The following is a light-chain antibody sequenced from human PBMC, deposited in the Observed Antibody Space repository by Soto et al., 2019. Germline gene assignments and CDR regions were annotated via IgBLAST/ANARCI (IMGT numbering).Light chain of an antibody. J-gene: IGLJ1*01. CDR1: SSDVGGYNY. CDR2: GVN. V-gene: IGLV2-14*03. CDR3: SSYTSISTYV. Sequence: QSVLTQPASVSGSPGQSITISCTGTSSDVGGYNYVSWYQQHPGKAPILMIYGVNNRPSGVSNRFSGSKSGNTASLTISGLQTEDDADYYCSSYTSISTYVFGTGTKVTVL.